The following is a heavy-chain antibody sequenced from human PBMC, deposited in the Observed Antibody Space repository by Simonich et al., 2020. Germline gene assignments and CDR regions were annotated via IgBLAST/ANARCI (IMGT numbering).Heavy chain of an antibody. D-gene: IGHD1-26*01. Sequence: QVQLVQSGAEVKKPGASVKVSCKASGYTFTSYDINWVRQATGKGVKGVEWMNPNSGNTGYEQKFQGRVTITRNTSISTAYMELSSLRSEDTAVYYCARTYSGSYYYFDYWGQGTLVTVSS. CDR1: GYTFTSYD. V-gene: IGHV1-8*03. J-gene: IGHJ4*02. CDR3: ARTYSGSYYYFDY. CDR2: MNPNSGNT.